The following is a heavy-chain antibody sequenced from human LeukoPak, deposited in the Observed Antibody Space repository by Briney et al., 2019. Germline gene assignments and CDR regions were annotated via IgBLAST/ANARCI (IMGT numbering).Heavy chain of an antibody. CDR1: GFTFSNAW. CDR2: IKSKSDGGTT. CDR3: ATYSLSWY. Sequence: GGSLRLSCAASGFTFSNAWMSWVRQAPGKGLEWVGRIKSKSDGGTTDYAAPVKGRFTISRDDPKDMLYLQMNSLKAEDTAVYYCATYSLSWYWGQGTLVTVSS. J-gene: IGHJ4*02. D-gene: IGHD2-15*01. V-gene: IGHV3-15*01.